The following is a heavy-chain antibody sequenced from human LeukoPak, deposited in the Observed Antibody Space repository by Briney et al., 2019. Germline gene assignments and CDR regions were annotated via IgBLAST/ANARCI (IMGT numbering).Heavy chain of an antibody. Sequence: GGSLRLSCAASGFTFGSYGMNWVRQAPGRGLEWVASISSTGFYKYYADSVKGRFTISRDNSKTSLYLQMNSLRGEDSGVYYCARDYGDYYFDYWVQGTLVSVSS. CDR1: GFTFGSYG. V-gene: IGHV3-21*01. CDR3: ARDYGDYYFDY. CDR2: ISSTGFYK. D-gene: IGHD4-17*01. J-gene: IGHJ4*02.